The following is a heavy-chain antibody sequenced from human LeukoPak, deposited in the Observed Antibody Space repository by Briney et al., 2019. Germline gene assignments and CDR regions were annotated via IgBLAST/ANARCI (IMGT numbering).Heavy chain of an antibody. CDR1: GFTVSNNH. Sequence: GGSLRLSCGASGFTVSNNHMSWVRQAPGKGLEWVSITYSDGTTYYADSVKGRFTISRDNSRNTLYVQMNSLRAEDTAVYFCARDRVEVTTSMLGGVKRTATDYYGMDVWGQGTTVTVSS. V-gene: IGHV3-53*01. D-gene: IGHD3-16*01. CDR2: TYSDGTT. CDR3: ARDRVEVTTSMLGGVKRTATDYYGMDV. J-gene: IGHJ6*02.